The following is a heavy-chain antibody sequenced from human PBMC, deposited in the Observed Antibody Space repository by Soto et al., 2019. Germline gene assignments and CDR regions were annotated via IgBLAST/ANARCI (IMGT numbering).Heavy chain of an antibody. Sequence: SDTLSLTCAVSGGSISSSNWWSWVRQPPGKGLEWIGEIYHSGSTNYNPSLKSRVTIPVDKSKNQFSLKLSSVTAADTAVYYCARDRSTTVTTGFYYYYGMDVWGQGTTVTVSS. D-gene: IGHD4-17*01. CDR1: GGSISSSNW. CDR2: IYHSGST. J-gene: IGHJ6*02. CDR3: ARDRSTTVTTGFYYYYGMDV. V-gene: IGHV4-4*02.